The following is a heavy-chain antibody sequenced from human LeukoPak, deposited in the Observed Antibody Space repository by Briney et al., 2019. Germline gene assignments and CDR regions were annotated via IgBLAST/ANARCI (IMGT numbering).Heavy chain of an antibody. D-gene: IGHD1-26*01. CDR2: IYTSGST. J-gene: IGHJ4*02. CDR1: GGSFSGYY. CDR3: TRGGELMNF. V-gene: IGHV4-59*10. Sequence: SETLSLTCAVYGGSFSGYYWTWIRQPAGKRLEWIGRIYTSGSTNYNPSLKSRVTISIDASKNQFSLRLSSVTAADTAVYYCTRGGELMNFWGQGTLVTVSS.